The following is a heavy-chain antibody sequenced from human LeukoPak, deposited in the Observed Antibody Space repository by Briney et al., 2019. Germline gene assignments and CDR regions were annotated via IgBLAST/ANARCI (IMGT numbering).Heavy chain of an antibody. D-gene: IGHD5-18*01. CDR1: GFTFSTYW. CDR3: ARDVGYFRFDY. V-gene: IGHV3-7*01. J-gene: IGHJ4*02. CDR2: IKEDGSDK. Sequence: GGSLRLSCAASGFTFSTYWMTWVRQAPGKGLEWVANIKEDGSDKYYVDSVKGRFTISRDNAKNSLYLQMSNLRAEDTAVYYCARDVGYFRFDYWGQGTLVTVSS.